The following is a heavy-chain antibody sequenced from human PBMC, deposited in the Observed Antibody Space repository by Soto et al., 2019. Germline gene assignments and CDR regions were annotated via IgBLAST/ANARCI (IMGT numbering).Heavy chain of an antibody. CDR2: IYYSGST. D-gene: IGHD5-18*01. V-gene: IGHV4-39*01. CDR1: GCSISSSSYY. CDR3: ACIFSGGYGYGFYYYGMDV. J-gene: IGHJ6*02. Sequence: PSETLSLTCPFSGCSISSSSYYWGWIRQPPGKGLEWIGSIYYSGSTYYNPSLKSRVTISVDTSKNQFSLKLSSVTAADTAVYYCACIFSGGYGYGFYYYGMDVWGQGTTVTVSS.